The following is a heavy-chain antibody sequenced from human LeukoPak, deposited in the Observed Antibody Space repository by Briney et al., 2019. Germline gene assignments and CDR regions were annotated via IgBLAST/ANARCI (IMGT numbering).Heavy chain of an antibody. V-gene: IGHV4-59*08. CDR2: IYYSGST. CDR1: GGPSSSYY. J-gene: IGHJ4*02. Sequence: SETLSLTCTVSGGPSSSYYWSWIRQPPGKGLEWIGHIYYSGSTNYNPSLKSRVTISVDTSKNQFSLKMTSVTAADTAVYYCVRHPWRMGSRDYNFDYWGQGTLVTVSS. D-gene: IGHD3-16*01. CDR3: VRHPWRMGSRDYNFDY.